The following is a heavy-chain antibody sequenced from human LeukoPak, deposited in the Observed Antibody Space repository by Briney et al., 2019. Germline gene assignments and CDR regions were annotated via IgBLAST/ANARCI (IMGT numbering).Heavy chain of an antibody. D-gene: IGHD2-21*02. Sequence: PSETLSLTCAVYGGSFSGYYWSWIRLPPGKGLEWIGYIYNSGSTNYNPSLKSRVTISADTSKNQFSLKLSSVTAADTAVYYCARLRTVTAFFDSWGQGTLVTVSS. CDR2: IYNSGST. CDR1: GGSFSGYY. J-gene: IGHJ4*02. CDR3: ARLRTVTAFFDS. V-gene: IGHV4-59*08.